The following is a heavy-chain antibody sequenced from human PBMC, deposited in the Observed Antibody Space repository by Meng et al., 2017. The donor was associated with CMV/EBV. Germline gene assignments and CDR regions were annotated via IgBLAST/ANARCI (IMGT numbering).Heavy chain of an antibody. J-gene: IGHJ4*02. D-gene: IGHD3-9*01. CDR1: GYTFTSYG. CDR2: ISAYNGNT. V-gene: IGHV1-18*01. Sequence: VHLWEPGSWVKKPGLSVKFSGTASGYTFTSYGSSCVRQAPGQGLEWMGWISAYNGNTNYAQKLQGRVTMTTDTSTSTAYMELRSLRSDDTAVYYCATDILTHFDYWGQGTLVTVSS. CDR3: ATDILTHFDY.